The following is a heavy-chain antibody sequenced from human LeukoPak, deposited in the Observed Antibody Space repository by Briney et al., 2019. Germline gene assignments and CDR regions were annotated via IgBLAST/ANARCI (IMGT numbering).Heavy chain of an antibody. CDR1: GFTISTNY. CDR3: VRGLSGVSSWYFDL. J-gene: IGHJ2*01. V-gene: IGHV3-53*01. D-gene: IGHD7-27*01. CDR2: LHSGGHT. Sequence: GGSLRLSCAASGFTISTNYLSWVRQAPGKGLVWVSALHSGGHTFYADSVRGRFIISRDISKNTLHLQMNDLGAEDTALYYCVRGLSGVSSWYFDLWGRGTLVSVSS.